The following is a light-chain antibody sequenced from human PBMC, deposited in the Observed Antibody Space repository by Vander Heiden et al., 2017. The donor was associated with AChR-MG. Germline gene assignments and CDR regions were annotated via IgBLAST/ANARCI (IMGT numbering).Light chain of an antibody. CDR2: GAS. CDR3: NQTYNVPRV. V-gene: IGKV1-39*01. CDR1: QSISTY. J-gene: IGKJ1*01. Sequence: DIQMTQSPSSLSASVGDSATITCRAIQSISTYVNCVQQKPGLPPKLLSYGASNLQSGVPLRFSGSGSGTDFTLTIASLQPEDFATYFCNQTYNVPRVFGQGTKVEIK.